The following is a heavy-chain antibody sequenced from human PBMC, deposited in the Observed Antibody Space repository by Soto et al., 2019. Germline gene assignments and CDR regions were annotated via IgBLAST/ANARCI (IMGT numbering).Heavy chain of an antibody. D-gene: IGHD5-12*01. CDR2: IYHSGST. J-gene: IGHJ4*02. V-gene: IGHV4-30-2*01. Sequence: QLQLQESGSGLVKPSQTLSLTCAVSGGSISSGGYSWSWIRQPPGKGLEWIGYIYHSGSTYYNPSLRSRVTIAVDRSKNQFTLKLSSVTAADTAVYYCAAGGGLPRYYWGQGTLVTVSS. CDR3: AAGGGLPRYY. CDR1: GGSISSGGYS.